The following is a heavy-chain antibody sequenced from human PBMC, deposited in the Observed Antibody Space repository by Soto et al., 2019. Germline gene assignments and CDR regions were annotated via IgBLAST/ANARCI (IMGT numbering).Heavy chain of an antibody. J-gene: IGHJ4*02. CDR1: GFTFSTYW. V-gene: IGHV3-7*01. CDR2: INQDGSER. CDR3: VKDNRGSY. Sequence: EVQLVESGGGLVQPGGSLRLYCAASGFTFSTYWMMWVRQAPGKGLEWVANINQDGSERYYVDSVKGRFTISRDNAKNSLYLQMNSLRAEDTAVYYCVKDNRGSYWGQGTLVTVSS. D-gene: IGHD3-10*01.